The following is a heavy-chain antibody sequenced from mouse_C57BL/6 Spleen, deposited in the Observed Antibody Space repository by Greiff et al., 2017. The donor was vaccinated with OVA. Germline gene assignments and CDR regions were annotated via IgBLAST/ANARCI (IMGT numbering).Heavy chain of an antibody. CDR3: AKAYDGYHPSFAY. J-gene: IGHJ3*01. V-gene: IGHV2-5*01. Sequence: VKLMESGPGLVQPSQSLSITCTVSGFSLTSYGVHWVRQSPGKGLEWLGVIWRGGSTDYTAAFMSRLSITKGNSKSQVFCKMNSLQADDTAIYYCAKAYDGYHPSFAYWGQGTLVTVSA. CDR2: IWRGGST. CDR1: GFSLTSYG. D-gene: IGHD2-3*01.